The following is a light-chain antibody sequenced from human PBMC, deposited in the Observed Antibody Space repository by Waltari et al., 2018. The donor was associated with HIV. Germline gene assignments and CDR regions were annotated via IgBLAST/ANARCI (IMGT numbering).Light chain of an antibody. Sequence: DIVMSQSPEYLAVSLGERATINCRSSQRVLYSSHNNHYLAWFQPKPGQPPKVVIYWAANRVSGVPDRFSGGGSGTDFTLSISSLQAEDVAVYYCQQYYSAPVTFGGGTKVEIK. J-gene: IGKJ4*01. CDR3: QQYYSAPVT. CDR1: QRVLYSSHNNHY. CDR2: WAA. V-gene: IGKV4-1*01.